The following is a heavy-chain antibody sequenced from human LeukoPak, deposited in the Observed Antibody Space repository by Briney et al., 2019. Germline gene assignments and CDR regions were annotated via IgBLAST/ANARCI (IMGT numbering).Heavy chain of an antibody. CDR3: ARDRGGWFGELLFDY. CDR2: IYHSGST. D-gene: IGHD3-10*01. Sequence: SETLSLTCTVSGGSISSSSYYWGWLRQPPGKGLEWTGRIYHSGSTYYNPSLKSQVTISVDTSKNQFSLKLSSVTAADTAVYYCARDRGGWFGELLFDYWGQGTLVTVSS. CDR1: GGSISSSSYY. V-gene: IGHV4-39*07. J-gene: IGHJ4*02.